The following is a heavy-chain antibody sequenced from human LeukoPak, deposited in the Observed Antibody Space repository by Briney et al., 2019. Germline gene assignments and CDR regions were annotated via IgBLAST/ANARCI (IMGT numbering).Heavy chain of an antibody. V-gene: IGHV4-38-2*02. CDR2: IFNSGST. Sequence: SETLSLTCTVSGYSLTSDYYWGWSRPPPGKGQGWIASIFNSGSTFYKPSVKSRVTITVDTSKNKFYMKLSSVTAADTALYYCARTRCSGIQLCSDWGQGTLVTVSS. J-gene: IGHJ4*02. D-gene: IGHD5-18*01. CDR1: GYSLTSDYY. CDR3: ARTRCSGIQLCSD.